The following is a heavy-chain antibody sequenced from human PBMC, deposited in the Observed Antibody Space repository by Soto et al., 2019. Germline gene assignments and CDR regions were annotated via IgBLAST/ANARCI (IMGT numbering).Heavy chain of an antibody. V-gene: IGHV4-39*01. D-gene: IGHD2-2*01. Sequence: SETLSLTCTVSGGSISSSSYYWGWIRQPPGKGLEWIGSIYYSGSTYYNPSLKSRVTISVDTSKNQFSLKLSSVTAADTAVYYCARHVPPWDIVVVPAAMLGDVHAKFDYWGQGTLVTVSS. J-gene: IGHJ4*02. CDR1: GGSISSSSYY. CDR2: IYYSGST. CDR3: ARHVPPWDIVVVPAAMLGDVHAKFDY.